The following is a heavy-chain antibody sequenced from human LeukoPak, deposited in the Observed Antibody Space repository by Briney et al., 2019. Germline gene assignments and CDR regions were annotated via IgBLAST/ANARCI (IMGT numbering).Heavy chain of an antibody. D-gene: IGHD3-3*01. CDR1: GFTFSSYS. V-gene: IGHV3-48*04. CDR2: ISSGGTTI. Sequence: GSLRLSCAASGFTFSSYSMNWVRQAPGKGLEWVSYISSGGTTIYYADSVKGRFTISRDNAKNSLYLQMNSLRGEDTAVYYCARSDFWSGYSTGMDVWGQGTTVTVSS. CDR3: ARSDFWSGYSTGMDV. J-gene: IGHJ6*02.